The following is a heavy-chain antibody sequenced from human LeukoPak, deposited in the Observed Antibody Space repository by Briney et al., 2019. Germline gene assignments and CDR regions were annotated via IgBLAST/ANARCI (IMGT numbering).Heavy chain of an antibody. Sequence: SQTLSLTCAISGDSVSSNSAAWNWIRQSPSRGLQWLGRTYYRSKWYNEYAVSVKGRIAINPDTSTNQFSLQLNSVTPEDTAVYYCARNWGGPLDYWGQGTLVTVSS. CDR3: ARNWGGPLDY. J-gene: IGHJ4*02. CDR1: GDSVSSNSAA. CDR2: TYYRSKWYN. D-gene: IGHD7-27*01. V-gene: IGHV6-1*01.